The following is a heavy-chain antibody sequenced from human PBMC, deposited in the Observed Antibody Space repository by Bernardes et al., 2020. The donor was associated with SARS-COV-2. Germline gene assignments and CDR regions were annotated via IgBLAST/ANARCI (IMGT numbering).Heavy chain of an antibody. D-gene: IGHD3-9*01. J-gene: IGHJ4*02. CDR2: ISHNADDT. CDR3: VKDRGTRSDIFSGYLDS. Sequence: WGSLRLSCAASGFTFAYYAMHWVRHAPGKGLEWVSTISHNADDTFYSDSVKGRFTISRDNSKNTLHLQMSSLRAEDTAVYFGVKDRGTRSDIFSGYLDSWSQGTLVTVTP. CDR1: GFTFAYYA. V-gene: IGHV3-23*01.